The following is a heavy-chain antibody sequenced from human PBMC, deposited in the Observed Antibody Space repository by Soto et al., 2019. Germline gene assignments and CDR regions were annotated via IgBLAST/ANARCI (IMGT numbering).Heavy chain of an antibody. J-gene: IGHJ6*01. V-gene: IGHV6-1*01. CDR1: VDGVSSNSAA. D-gene: IGHD4-17*01. Sequence: SQTLSLTCAMSVDGVSSNSAAWNWIIQSPSRGLEWLGRTYYRSKWYNDYAVSVKSRITINPDTSKNQFSLQLNSVTPEDTAVYYCERLLYGDYQDLVVGDIKNYYYYGMQVWGQVPTFRVS. CDR2: TYYRSKWYN. CDR3: ERLLYGDYQDLVVGDIKNYYYYGMQV.